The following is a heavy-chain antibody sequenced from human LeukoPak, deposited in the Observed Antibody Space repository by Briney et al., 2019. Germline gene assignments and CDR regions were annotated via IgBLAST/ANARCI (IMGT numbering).Heavy chain of an antibody. Sequence: GGSLRLSCAASGFTFSNYWMHWVRQVPGKGLVWVSRINDDGSGTFYADSVKGRFTISRDNSKNTLYLQMNSLRAEDTAVYYCAKDYYGSGSYYTQGHDYWGQGALVTVSS. CDR2: INDDGSGT. D-gene: IGHD3-10*01. CDR1: GFTFSNYW. J-gene: IGHJ4*02. V-gene: IGHV3-74*01. CDR3: AKDYYGSGSYYTQGHDY.